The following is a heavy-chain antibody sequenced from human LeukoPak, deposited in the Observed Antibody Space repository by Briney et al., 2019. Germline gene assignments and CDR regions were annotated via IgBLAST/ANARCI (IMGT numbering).Heavy chain of an antibody. CDR3: ATGRAYSSVDY. CDR2: SYYTVST. J-gene: IGHJ4*02. Sequence: SETLSLTCTVSGGSISSYNSSWIRLPPAQGLEWIGCSYYTVSTNYNPSLKNRVTISVDTSKNQFSLKLSSVTAADTAVYYCATGRAYSSVDYWGQGTLVTVSS. CDR1: GGSISSYN. V-gene: IGHV4-59*01. D-gene: IGHD6-19*01.